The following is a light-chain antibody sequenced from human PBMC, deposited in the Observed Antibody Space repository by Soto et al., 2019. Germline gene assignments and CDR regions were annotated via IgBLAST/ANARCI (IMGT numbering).Light chain of an antibody. J-gene: IGKJ2*02. Sequence: DIVMTQAPDSLAASLGAIVTINCKSSRNLLYNDKNYVAWYQQRPGQAPKLLIYWACTRESEVPVRISGSGSVTDFRLTIRDLQAADAAVYYCHQVYTTPRTFGQGTRVEI. CDR1: RNLLYNDKNY. CDR2: WAC. V-gene: IGKV4-1*01. CDR3: HQVYTTPRT.